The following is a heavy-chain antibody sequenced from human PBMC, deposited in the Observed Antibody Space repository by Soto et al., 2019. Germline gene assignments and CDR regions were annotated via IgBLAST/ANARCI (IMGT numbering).Heavy chain of an antibody. J-gene: IGHJ4*02. CDR1: GGSLTGQH. V-gene: IGHV4-59*08. CDR2: IVNSGIA. CDR3: ARRLVLVTGPFDH. D-gene: IGHD2-21*02. Sequence: SETLSLTCAVSGGSLTGQHWSWIRQPPGKGLEWIGQIVNSGIARYNPSLHSRVAISIDTSKNHFALRLSSVTAADTAVYYCARRLVLVTGPFDHWGPGTLVTVSS.